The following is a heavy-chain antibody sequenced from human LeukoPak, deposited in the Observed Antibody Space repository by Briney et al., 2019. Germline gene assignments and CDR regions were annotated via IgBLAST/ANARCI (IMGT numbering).Heavy chain of an antibody. V-gene: IGHV3-23*01. J-gene: IGHJ4*02. CDR3: AKDAPVNIVVVPAANS. CDR2: ISGRGGST. CDR1: GFTFSSYA. Sequence: SGGSLRLSCAASGFTFSSYAMSWVRQAPGKGLEWVSAISGRGGSTYYADSVKGRFTISRDNSKNTLYLQMNSLRAEDTAVYYCAKDAPVNIVVVPAANSWGQGTLVTVSS. D-gene: IGHD2-2*01.